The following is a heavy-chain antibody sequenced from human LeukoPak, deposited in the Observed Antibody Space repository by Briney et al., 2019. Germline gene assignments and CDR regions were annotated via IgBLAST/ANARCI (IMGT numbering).Heavy chain of an antibody. CDR1: GFTFSTFA. V-gene: IGHV3-23*01. CDR2: ISGSGGST. D-gene: IGHD3-22*01. CDR3: AKDSRNYYDSSGYLY. J-gene: IGHJ4*02. Sequence: PGGSLSLSCAASGFTFSTFAMSWVRQAPGKGLEWVSAISGSGGSTYYADSVKGRFTISRDNSKNTLYLQMNSLRAEDTAVYYCAKDSRNYYDSSGYLYWGQGTLVTVSS.